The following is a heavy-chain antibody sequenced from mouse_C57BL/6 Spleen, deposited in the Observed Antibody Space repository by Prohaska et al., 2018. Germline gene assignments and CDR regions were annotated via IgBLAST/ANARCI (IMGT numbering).Heavy chain of an antibody. J-gene: IGHJ4*01. V-gene: IGHV1-72*01. CDR1: GYTFTSYW. D-gene: IGHD2-3*01. CDR2: IDPNSGGT. CDR3: ARRGNGYLGAMDD. Sequence: QVQLQQPGAELVKPGASVKLSCKASGYTFTSYWMHWVTQRPGRGLEWSGRIDPNSGGTKYNEKVKSKATLTVDKPSSTAYMQLSSLTSEDSAVYDCARRGNGYLGAMDDWGQGTSVTVSS.